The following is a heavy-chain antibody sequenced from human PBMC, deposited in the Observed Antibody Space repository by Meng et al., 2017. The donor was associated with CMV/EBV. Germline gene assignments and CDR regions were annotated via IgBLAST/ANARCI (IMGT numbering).Heavy chain of an antibody. CDR3: ARPLHYDFWSGYYPSGTYYYYGMDV. J-gene: IGHJ6*02. CDR1: GFTFSSYW. Sequence: GGSLRLSCAASGFTFSSYWMSWVRQAPGKGLEWVANIKQDGSEKYYVDSVKGRFTISRDNAKNSLYLQMNSLRAEDTAVYYCARPLHYDFWSGYYPSGTYYYYGMDVWGQGTTVIVSS. D-gene: IGHD3-3*01. V-gene: IGHV3-7*01. CDR2: IKQDGSEK.